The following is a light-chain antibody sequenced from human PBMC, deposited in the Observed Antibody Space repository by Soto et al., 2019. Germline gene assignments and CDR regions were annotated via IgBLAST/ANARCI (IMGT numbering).Light chain of an antibody. CDR2: AAS. CDR1: QNVRGY. CDR3: QQRHSTLPIT. Sequence: DNQMTQSPSSLSAFVGDSVTITCRASQNVRGYLHWYQQKPGRAPKLLIYAASNLQIGVPFRFXRSGSGTEYPLSINSLQPADSATYYCQQRHSTLPITFGQGTRVEI. J-gene: IGKJ5*01. V-gene: IGKV1-39*01.